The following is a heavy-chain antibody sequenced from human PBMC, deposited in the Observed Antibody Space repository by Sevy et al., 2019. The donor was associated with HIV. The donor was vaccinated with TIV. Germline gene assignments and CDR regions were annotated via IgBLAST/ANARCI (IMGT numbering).Heavy chain of an antibody. CDR2: IYYSGST. V-gene: IGHV4-59*01. CDR3: ARDGDSGGYLRNYYYGMDV. D-gene: IGHD1-26*01. Sequence: SETLSLTCTVSGGSISSYYWSWIRQPPGKGLEWIGYIYYSGSTNYNPSLKSRVTISVDTSKNQFSLKLSSVTAADTAVYYCARDGDSGGYLRNYYYGMDVWGQGTTVTVSS. CDR1: GGSISSYY. J-gene: IGHJ6*02.